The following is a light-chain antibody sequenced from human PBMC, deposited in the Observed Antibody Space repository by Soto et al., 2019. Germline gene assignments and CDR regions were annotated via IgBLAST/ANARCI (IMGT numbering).Light chain of an antibody. CDR3: TSYTSSTTLYV. CDR2: TVS. V-gene: IGLV2-14*01. Sequence: QYVPAPPASVSWTPGQSSSISCTRPSSDVGVYISSSWCQQHPGKAPKLMIYTVSNGPSGVSNRLSGSKSGTAASLAISGLQAEDEADYFCTSYTSSTTLYVCVTGTKGTVL. CDR1: SSDVGVYIS. J-gene: IGLJ1*01.